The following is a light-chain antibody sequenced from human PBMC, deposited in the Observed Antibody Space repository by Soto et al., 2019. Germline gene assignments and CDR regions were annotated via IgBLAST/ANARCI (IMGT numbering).Light chain of an antibody. Sequence: DIPMTQSPSTLSASVGDRVTITCRASQSISSWLAWYQQKPGKAPKLLIYDASSLESGVPSRFSGSGSGTEFTLTISSLQPDDFATYYCQQYNSYPALTFGGGTKVEI. CDR3: QQYNSYPALT. V-gene: IGKV1-5*01. CDR1: QSISSW. CDR2: DAS. J-gene: IGKJ4*01.